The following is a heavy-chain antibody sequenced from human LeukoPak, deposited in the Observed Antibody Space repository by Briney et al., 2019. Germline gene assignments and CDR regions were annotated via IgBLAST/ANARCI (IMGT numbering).Heavy chain of an antibody. CDR1: GGSISSGTHY. Sequence: SEALSLTCTVSGGSISSGTHYWTWIRQPAGKGLEWIGRVYISGTTYYNPALKSRVTISIDTSKNQFSLKLKSVTAADTAVYFCARDGASYGSNWFDSWGQGTRVTVSS. D-gene: IGHD3-10*01. CDR2: VYISGTT. CDR3: ARDGASYGSNWFDS. V-gene: IGHV4-61*02. J-gene: IGHJ5*01.